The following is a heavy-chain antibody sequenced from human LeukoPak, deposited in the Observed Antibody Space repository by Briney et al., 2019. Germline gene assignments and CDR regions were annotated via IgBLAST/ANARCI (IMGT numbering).Heavy chain of an antibody. CDR2: INGGSGDT. Sequence: ASVKVSCKASGYTFTDYTMHWLRQAPGQRLDWMGWINGGSGDTKYSPEFQGRVTITRDTSASTAYMELSSLRSEDTAVYYCANPRYDSSGYYYVDWGQGTLVTVSS. D-gene: IGHD3-22*01. J-gene: IGHJ4*02. V-gene: IGHV1-3*01. CDR1: GYTFTDYT. CDR3: ANPRYDSSGYYYVD.